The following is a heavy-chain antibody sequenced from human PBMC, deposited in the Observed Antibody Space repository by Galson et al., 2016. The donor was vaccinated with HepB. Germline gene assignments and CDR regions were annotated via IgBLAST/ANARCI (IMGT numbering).Heavy chain of an antibody. CDR2: ITGSGDAT. D-gene: IGHD3-16*01. V-gene: IGHV3-23*01. CDR3: GKHGGFDY. CDR1: GFSFSTSG. J-gene: IGHJ4*02. Sequence: SLRLSCAASGFSFSTSGMSWVRQTPGRGLEWVSGITGSGDATHYADSVRGRFTISRDNSKNTLYLYMNSLRAGDTAVCYCGKHGGFDYWGQGALVTVSS.